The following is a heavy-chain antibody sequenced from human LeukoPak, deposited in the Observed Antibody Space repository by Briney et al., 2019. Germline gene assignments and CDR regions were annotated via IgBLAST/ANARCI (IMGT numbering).Heavy chain of an antibody. D-gene: IGHD5-12*01. CDR2: ISGSGDDT. Sequence: GGSLRLSCAASGFTFNSYDMSWVRQAPGKGLEWVSGISGSGDDTYYADSVKGRFTISRDNSKDTLYLQMNSLRAEDTAVYYCAKLKRYSGYGENYFDYWGQGTLVTVSS. J-gene: IGHJ4*02. V-gene: IGHV3-23*01. CDR3: AKLKRYSGYGENYFDY. CDR1: GFTFNSYD.